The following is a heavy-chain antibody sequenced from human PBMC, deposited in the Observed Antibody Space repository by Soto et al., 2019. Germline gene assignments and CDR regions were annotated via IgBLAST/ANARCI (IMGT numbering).Heavy chain of an antibody. CDR1: GYTFSNYA. Sequence: QVHLVQSGAEVKKPGASVKVSCKASGYTFSNYALHWVRQAPGQRLEWMGWVNAGNGNSKCSQKFQDRVTITRDTAASTAYMELGSLRSEDTAVYYCAKGGNIAVVVADYGMYVWGQGTTVTVSS. D-gene: IGHD2-15*01. CDR3: AKGGNIAVVVADYGMYV. V-gene: IGHV1-3*01. J-gene: IGHJ6*02. CDR2: VNAGNGNS.